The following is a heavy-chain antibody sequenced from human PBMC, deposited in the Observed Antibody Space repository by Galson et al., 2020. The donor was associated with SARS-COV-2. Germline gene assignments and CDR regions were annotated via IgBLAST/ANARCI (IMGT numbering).Heavy chain of an antibody. Sequence: GESLKISCAASGFNFNDYYMNWIRQAPGKGLEWISYISHNSGYTTYADSVKGRFTISRDNAKNSLYLEMNSLRAEDTAVYYCARGGRKILWFRFDPWGQGT. J-gene: IGHJ5*02. CDR2: ISHNSGYT. D-gene: IGHD3-10*01. V-gene: IGHV3-11*06. CDR3: ARGGRKILWFRFDP. CDR1: GFNFNDYY.